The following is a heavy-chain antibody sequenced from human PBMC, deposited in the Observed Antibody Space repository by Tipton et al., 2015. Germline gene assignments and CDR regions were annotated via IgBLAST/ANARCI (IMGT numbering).Heavy chain of an antibody. Sequence: LRLSCAVSAYSISSDYYWGWIRQPPGKGLEWIGSISHSGNTYYNPSLKSRVTMSRDTSKNQFSLKLTSVTAADTAVYYCAEQSGYWGQGTLVTVSS. CDR2: ISHSGNT. CDR1: AYSISSDYY. V-gene: IGHV4-38-2*01. CDR3: AEQSGY. D-gene: IGHD1/OR15-1a*01. J-gene: IGHJ4*02.